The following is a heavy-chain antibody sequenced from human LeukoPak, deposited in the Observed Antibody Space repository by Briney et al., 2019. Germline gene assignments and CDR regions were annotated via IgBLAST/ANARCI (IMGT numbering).Heavy chain of an antibody. Sequence: GASVKVSCKVSGYTLTELSMHWVRQAPGKGLEWMGGFDPEDGETIYAQKFQGRVTMTEDTSTDTAYMELSSLRSEDTAVYYCATLTYLDILYQLLHVFYYSGQGRLVTVSS. CDR1: GYTLTELS. D-gene: IGHD2-2*01. J-gene: IGHJ4*02. V-gene: IGHV1-24*01. CDR2: FDPEDGET. CDR3: ATLTYLDILYQLLHVFYY.